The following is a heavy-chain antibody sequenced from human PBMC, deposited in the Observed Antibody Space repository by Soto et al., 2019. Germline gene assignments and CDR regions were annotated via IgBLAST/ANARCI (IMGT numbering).Heavy chain of an antibody. CDR2: IYYSGST. CDR1: GGSISSYY. Sequence: SETLSLTXTVSGGSISSYYWSWIRQPPGKGLEWIGYIYYSGSTNYNPSLKSRVTISVDTSKNQFSLKLSSVTAADTAVYYCARVTYSSSSYYFDYWGQGTLVTVSS. V-gene: IGHV4-59*01. CDR3: ARVTYSSSSYYFDY. D-gene: IGHD6-13*01. J-gene: IGHJ4*02.